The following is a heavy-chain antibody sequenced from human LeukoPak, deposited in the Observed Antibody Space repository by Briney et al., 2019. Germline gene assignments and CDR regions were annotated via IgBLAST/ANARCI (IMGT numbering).Heavy chain of an antibody. D-gene: IGHD5-12*01. CDR1: GDSVSSNSAA. CDR2: TYYRSKWYK. J-gene: IGHJ4*02. Sequence: SQTLSLTCAISGDSVSSNSAAWNWIRQSPWRGLEWLRRTYYRSKWYKDYAVSVKRRITIKQDTTKNQFSLQLNSVTPEDTAVYYCARDGYSGYEPLDYWGQGTLVTVSS. V-gene: IGHV6-1*01. CDR3: ARDGYSGYEPLDY.